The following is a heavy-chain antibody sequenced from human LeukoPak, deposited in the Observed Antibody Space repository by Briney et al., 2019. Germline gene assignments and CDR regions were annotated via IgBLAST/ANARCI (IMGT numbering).Heavy chain of an antibody. Sequence: GGSLRLSCSASGFTFSSYGMHWVRRAPGKGLEWVAFIRYDGSNKYYADSVKGRFPISRDNSKNTLSLQMNSLRAEDTAVYYCARGGKRAVAGTRSPPYFQHWGQGTLGTVSS. CDR1: GFTFSSYG. CDR3: ARGGKRAVAGTRSPPYFQH. D-gene: IGHD6-19*01. V-gene: IGHV3-30*02. J-gene: IGHJ1*01. CDR2: IRYDGSNK.